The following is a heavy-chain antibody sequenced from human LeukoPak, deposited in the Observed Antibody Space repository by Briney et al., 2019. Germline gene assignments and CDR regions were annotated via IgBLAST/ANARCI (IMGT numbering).Heavy chain of an antibody. Sequence: ASVKVSCKASGYTFTSYDINWVRQATGQGLEWMGWMNPNSGNTGYAQKFQGRVTITRNTSISTAYMELSSLRSEDTAVYYCARAFRDQRGITIFGAVTTTGYYFDYWGQGTLVTVSS. V-gene: IGHV1-8*03. CDR3: ARAFRDQRGITIFGAVTTTGYYFDY. D-gene: IGHD3-3*01. CDR1: GYTFTSYD. CDR2: MNPNSGNT. J-gene: IGHJ4*02.